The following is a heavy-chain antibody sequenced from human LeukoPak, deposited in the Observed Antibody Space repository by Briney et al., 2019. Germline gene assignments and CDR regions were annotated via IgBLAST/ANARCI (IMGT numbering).Heavy chain of an antibody. Sequence: SETLSLTCSVSGDSIRNYYWSWIRPPAGKGLEWIGRIYTSGTTDYNPSLNSRLTMSVDTSRNYFSLKPTSVTAADTAVYYRARESKSYDGSGYHHDCWGQGALVTVSS. V-gene: IGHV4-4*07. CDR1: GDSIRNYY. D-gene: IGHD3-22*01. CDR2: IYTSGTT. CDR3: ARESKSYDGSGYHHDC. J-gene: IGHJ4*02.